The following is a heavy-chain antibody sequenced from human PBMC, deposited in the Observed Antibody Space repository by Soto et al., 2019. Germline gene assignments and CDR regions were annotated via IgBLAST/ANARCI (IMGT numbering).Heavy chain of an antibody. CDR2: ISAYNGNR. CDR3: ARRGDYHYYRLAV. V-gene: IGHV1-18*01. CDR1: GYTFSSYG. J-gene: IGHJ6*02. Sequence: GASVKVSCKSSGYTFSSYGFSWVRQAPGQGLESMGWISAYNGNRRYAQKFQGRVTLTTDTSTSTGYMELSSLRSEDTAVYYCARRGDYHYYRLAVWTQRTSVTVSS.